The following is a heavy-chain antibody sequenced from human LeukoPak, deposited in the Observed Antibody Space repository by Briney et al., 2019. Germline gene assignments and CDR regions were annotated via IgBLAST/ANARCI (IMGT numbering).Heavy chain of an antibody. CDR3: ARDLSVVPAAMAHGWFDP. CDR2: IIPILGIA. J-gene: IGHJ5*02. D-gene: IGHD2-2*01. V-gene: IGHV1-69*04. CDR1: GGTFSSYA. Sequence: SVKVSCKASGGTFSSYAISWVRQAPGQGLEWMGRIIPILGIANYAQKFQGRVTITADKSTSTAYMELSSLRSEDTAVYYCARDLSVVPAAMAHGWFDPWGQGTLVAVSS.